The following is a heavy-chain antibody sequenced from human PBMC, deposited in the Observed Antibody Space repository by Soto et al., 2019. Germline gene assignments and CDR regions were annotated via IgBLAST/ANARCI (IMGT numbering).Heavy chain of an antibody. CDR1: GGSISSSNC. Sequence: QAQLQESGPGLVKPWGTLSLTCAVSGGSISSSNCWSWVRQPPGKGLEWIGEIYHSGSTNYNPSLKSRVTISVDKSKNQFSLKLSSVTAADTAVYYCASWGGYSSSWSDYWGQGTLVTVSS. V-gene: IGHV4-4*02. J-gene: IGHJ4*02. CDR2: IYHSGST. CDR3: ASWGGYSSSWSDY. D-gene: IGHD6-13*01.